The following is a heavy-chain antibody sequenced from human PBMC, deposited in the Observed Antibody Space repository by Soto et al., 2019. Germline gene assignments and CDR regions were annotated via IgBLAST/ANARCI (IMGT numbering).Heavy chain of an antibody. D-gene: IGHD1-1*01. Sequence: GESLKISCQGSGYSFTSHWLTWVRQTPGKGLEWMGRIDPSDSYTNYSPSFQGRVTISADRSISTAFLQWSSLEASDTAIYYCARRLSGPKEEYNAYYFYGLDVWGQGTTVTVSS. CDR3: ARRLSGPKEEYNAYYFYGLDV. CDR1: GYSFTSHW. CDR2: IDPSDSYT. J-gene: IGHJ6*02. V-gene: IGHV5-10-1*01.